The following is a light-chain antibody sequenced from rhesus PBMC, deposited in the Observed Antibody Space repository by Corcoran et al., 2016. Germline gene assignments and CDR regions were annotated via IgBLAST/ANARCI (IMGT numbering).Light chain of an antibody. CDR2: YAT. V-gene: IGKV1-25*01. CDR1: QGIRSY. J-gene: IGKJ1*01. CDR3: QQYNSLPWT. Sequence: DIQMTQSPSSVSASVGDRVTITCRASQGIRSYLDWYHQKPGKVPKLLIYYATTLQSGVPSRFSGSGAGTEFTLTISSLQPEDCASYYCQQYNSLPWTFGQGTEVE.